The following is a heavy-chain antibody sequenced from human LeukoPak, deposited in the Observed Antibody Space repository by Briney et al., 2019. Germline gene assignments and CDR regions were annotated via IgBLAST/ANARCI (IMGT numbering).Heavy chain of an antibody. J-gene: IGHJ4*02. CDR3: AKSRNYQLRVFDY. Sequence: SVNVSCKASGGSFSSNAITSVRQAPGQGLEWMGGIIPFFGTANYAQKFQGRVTITADESTGTAYMELSSLRSDDTAVYYCAKSRNYQLRVFDYWGQGTLVTVSS. CDR1: GGSFSSNA. D-gene: IGHD5-24*01. V-gene: IGHV1-69*13. CDR2: IIPFFGTA.